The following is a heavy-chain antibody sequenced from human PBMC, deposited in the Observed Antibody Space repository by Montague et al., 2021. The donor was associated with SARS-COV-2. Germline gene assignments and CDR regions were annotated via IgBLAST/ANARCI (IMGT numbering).Heavy chain of an antibody. V-gene: IGHV1-24*01. CDR1: GYSLTELP. CDR3: ATSADWGSTGRFDF. J-gene: IGHJ4*02. CDR2: VDPEDGKT. Sequence: LGKVSCKVSGYSLTELPMHWVRQAPGKGLEWMGGVDPEDGKTLYAQNFQVRLTIAEDTSADTAYMELSSLRSDDTAVYYCATSADWGSTGRFDFWGQGTLVTVSS. D-gene: IGHD7-27*01.